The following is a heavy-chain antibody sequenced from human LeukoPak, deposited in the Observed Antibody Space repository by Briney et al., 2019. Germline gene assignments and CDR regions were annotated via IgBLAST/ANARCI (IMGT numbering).Heavy chain of an antibody. CDR1: GFTFTNYW. J-gene: IGHJ4*02. D-gene: IGHD3-10*01. CDR2: IKQDESEK. V-gene: IGHV3-7*01. Sequence: PGGSLRLSCAASGFTFTNYWMSWVRQAPGKGLEWVANIKQDESEKYHVDSVKGRFTISRDYAKNSLYLQMNSLRAEDTAVYYCARDRAGSYWGQGTLVTVSS. CDR3: ARDRAGSY.